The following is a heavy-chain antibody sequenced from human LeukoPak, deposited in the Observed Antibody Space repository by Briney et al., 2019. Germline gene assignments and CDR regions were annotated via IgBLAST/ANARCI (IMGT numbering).Heavy chain of an antibody. CDR2: IYYSGST. CDR3: ARDRAVTRDFDY. V-gene: IGHV4-30-4*01. D-gene: IGHD4-17*01. Sequence: SETLSLTRTVSGGSISSGDYYWSWIRRPPGKGLEWIGYIYYSGSTYYNPSLKSRVTISVDTSKNQFSLKLSSVTAADTAVYYCARDRAVTRDFDYWGQGTLVTVSS. J-gene: IGHJ4*02. CDR1: GGSISSGDYY.